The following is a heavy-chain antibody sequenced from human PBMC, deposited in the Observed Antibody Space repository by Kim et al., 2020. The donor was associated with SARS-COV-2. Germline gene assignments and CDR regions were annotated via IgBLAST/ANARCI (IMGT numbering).Heavy chain of an antibody. V-gene: IGHV3-13*04. CDR3: AREDWPYGMDV. CDR1: GFTFSSYD. D-gene: IGHD3-9*01. J-gene: IGHJ6*02. Sequence: GGSLRLSCAASGFTFSSYDMHWVRQATGKGLEWVSAIGTAGDTYYPGSVKGRFTISRENAKNSLYLQMNSLRAGDTAVYYCAREDWPYGMDVWGQGTTVTVSS. CDR2: IGTAGDT.